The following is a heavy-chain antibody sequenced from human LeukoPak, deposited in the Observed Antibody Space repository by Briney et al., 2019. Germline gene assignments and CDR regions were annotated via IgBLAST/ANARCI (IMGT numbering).Heavy chain of an antibody. J-gene: IGHJ6*03. D-gene: IGHD1-14*01. CDR3: ARSSGRSPNRDYMDV. CDR2: ISPSGGST. Sequence: ASVKVSCKAFGYTFTSNYMHWVRQAPGQGPEWMGVISPSGGSTTYAQKFQGRVTMTRDTSTSTVYMELSSLRSDDTAVYYCARSSGRSPNRDYMDVWGKGTTVTISS. CDR1: GYTFTSNY. V-gene: IGHV1-46*01.